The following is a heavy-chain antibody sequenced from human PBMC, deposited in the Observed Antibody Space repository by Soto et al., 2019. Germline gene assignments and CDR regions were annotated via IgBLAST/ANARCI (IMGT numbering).Heavy chain of an antibody. CDR3: AKDSLSRTRAWSDY. V-gene: IGHV3-43*01. Sequence: PGGSLRLSCAASGFTFDDYTMHWVRQAPGKGLEWVSLISWDGGSTYYADSVKGRFTISRDNSKNSLYLQMNSLRTEDTALYYCAKDSLSRTRAWSDYWGQGTLVTVSA. J-gene: IGHJ4*02. CDR1: GFTFDDYT. D-gene: IGHD2-2*01. CDR2: ISWDGGST.